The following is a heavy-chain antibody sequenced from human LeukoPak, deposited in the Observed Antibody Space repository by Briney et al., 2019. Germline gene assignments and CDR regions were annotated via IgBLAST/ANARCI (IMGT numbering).Heavy chain of an antibody. D-gene: IGHD3-10*01. CDR1: GFTFSSYA. CDR3: AKAHRLWFGSRSDYFYGMDV. CDR2: IYYVGSNK. V-gene: IGHV3-30*02. Sequence: GGSLRLSCVASGFTFSSYAMSWVRQPPGKGLEWGPFIYYVGSNKFYADSVKGRFTISRDNSKKTLYLQVDSLRPEDTAVFYCAKAHRLWFGSRSDYFYGMDVWGQGTTVTVSS. J-gene: IGHJ6*02.